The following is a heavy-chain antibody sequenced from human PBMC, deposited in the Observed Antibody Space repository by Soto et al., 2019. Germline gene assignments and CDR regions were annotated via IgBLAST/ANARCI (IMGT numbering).Heavy chain of an antibody. CDR2: IKSDGSDT. CDR1: WFTFSSDW. Sequence: PVGSLRLSCVASWFTFSSDWMHWVRKAPGKGLVWVAHIKSDGSDTKYADSVKGRFTISRDNAKNSVYLQMNSLRAEDTAVYYCARAAPFNYGGNSGFDCWGQGTLVTVSS. J-gene: IGHJ4*02. D-gene: IGHD4-17*01. V-gene: IGHV3-74*03. CDR3: ARAAPFNYGGNSGFDC.